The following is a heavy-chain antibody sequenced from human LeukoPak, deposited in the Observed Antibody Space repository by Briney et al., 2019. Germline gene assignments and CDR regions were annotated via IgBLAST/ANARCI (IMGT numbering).Heavy chain of an antibody. Sequence: SETLSLTCTVSGDSFSYFYWSWIRQPPGKGLEWIGYIYNSGNTNYNPSLKSRVTLLVDTSKNHFSLKLSSVTAADTAVYYCASGFRGQLGYFDYWGQGTLVTVSS. CDR1: GDSFSYFY. D-gene: IGHD1-1*01. J-gene: IGHJ4*02. CDR2: IYNSGNT. V-gene: IGHV4-59*01. CDR3: ASGFRGQLGYFDY.